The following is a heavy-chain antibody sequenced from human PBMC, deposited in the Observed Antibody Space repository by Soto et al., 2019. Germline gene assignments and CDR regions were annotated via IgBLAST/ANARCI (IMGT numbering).Heavy chain of an antibody. Sequence: GGSLRLSCAASGFTFSTNWMHWVRQAPGKGLVKVSHINSDGSNTNYADSVKGRFTISRDNAKNTLYLQMNSLRVEDTAMYYCARPTVTLDFRGQGTLVTVSS. V-gene: IGHV3-74*01. D-gene: IGHD4-17*01. J-gene: IGHJ4*02. CDR1: GFTFSTNW. CDR2: INSDGSNT. CDR3: ARPTVTLDF.